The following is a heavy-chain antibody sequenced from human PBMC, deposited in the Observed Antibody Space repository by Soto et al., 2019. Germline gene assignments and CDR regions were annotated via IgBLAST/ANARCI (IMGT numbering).Heavy chain of an antibody. CDR1: VFAFSSYA. D-gene: IGHD2-2*01. V-gene: IGHV3-64D*06. CDR2: ISSNGGST. CDR3: VRRDCSSTSCLP. J-gene: IGHJ5*02. Sequence: GSLRLSCSAPVFAFSSYAMHWVRQSPGQGLEYVSAISSNGGSTYYADSVKGRFTISRDNSKNTLYLQMSSLRAEDTAVYYCVRRDCSSTSCLPWGQVTLVTVAS.